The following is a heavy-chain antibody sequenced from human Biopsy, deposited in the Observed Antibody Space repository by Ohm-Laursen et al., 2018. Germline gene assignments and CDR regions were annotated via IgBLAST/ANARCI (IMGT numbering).Heavy chain of an antibody. V-gene: IGHV3-33*08. Sequence: SLRLSCAASGFSFSSYGMYWVRQAPGKGLEWVAVIWYDGSNKYSADSVKGRFSISRDNSKNTVYLQMNSLRAADTAVYYCARDRYYGSESYYSHYNMDVWGQGTTVSVSS. CDR3: ARDRYYGSESYYSHYNMDV. CDR2: IWYDGSNK. J-gene: IGHJ6*02. D-gene: IGHD3-10*01. CDR1: GFSFSSYG.